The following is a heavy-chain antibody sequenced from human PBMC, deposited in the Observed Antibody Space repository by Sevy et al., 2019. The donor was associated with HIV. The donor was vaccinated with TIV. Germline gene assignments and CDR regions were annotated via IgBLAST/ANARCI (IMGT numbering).Heavy chain of an antibody. V-gene: IGHV3-21*01. CDR1: GFTFSSYE. Sequence: GGSLRLSCAASGFTFSSYEMNWVRQAPGKGLEWVSSISSASSYIYYADSVKGRFAISRDNAKNSLYLQMNSLRAEDTAVYYCAGDRGVGTSSYGLDVWGQGTTVTVSS. J-gene: IGHJ6*02. CDR2: ISSASSYI. CDR3: AGDRGVGTSSYGLDV. D-gene: IGHD3-10*01.